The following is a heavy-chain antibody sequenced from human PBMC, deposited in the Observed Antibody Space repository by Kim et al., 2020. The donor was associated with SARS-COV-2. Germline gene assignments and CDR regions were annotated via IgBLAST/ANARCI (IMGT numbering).Heavy chain of an antibody. D-gene: IGHD3-10*01. CDR3: AREDYYGSGSLCY. Sequence: YNPSLKSRVTISVDTSKNQFSLKLSSVTAADTAVYYCAREDYYGSGSLCYWGQGTLVTVSS. J-gene: IGHJ4*02. V-gene: IGHV4-59*01.